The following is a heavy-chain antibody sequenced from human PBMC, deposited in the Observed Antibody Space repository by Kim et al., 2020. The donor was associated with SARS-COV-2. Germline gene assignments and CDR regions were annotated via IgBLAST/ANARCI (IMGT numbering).Heavy chain of an antibody. Sequence: SVKGRFTISRDDSKSIAYLQMNSLKTEDTAVYYCTRDLSILTGDTDAFDIWGQGTMVTVSS. J-gene: IGHJ3*02. D-gene: IGHD3-9*01. CDR3: TRDLSILTGDTDAFDI. V-gene: IGHV3-49*02.